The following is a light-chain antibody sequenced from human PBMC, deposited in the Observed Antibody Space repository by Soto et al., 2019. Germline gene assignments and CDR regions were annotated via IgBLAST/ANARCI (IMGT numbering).Light chain of an antibody. Sequence: DVKMTQSPSSLSASVGDRGTITCRSSQGINNYLAGFQQKPGRAPTSLTYEASSLHIGGASRFSGSGSGTDFTLTISSLQPEDVATYYCQKNNSFPFTFGPGTKVDLK. CDR1: QGINNY. CDR2: EAS. J-gene: IGKJ3*01. CDR3: QKNNSFPFT. V-gene: IGKV1-16*01.